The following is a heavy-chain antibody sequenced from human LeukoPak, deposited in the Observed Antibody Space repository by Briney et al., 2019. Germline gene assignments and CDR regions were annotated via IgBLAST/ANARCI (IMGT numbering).Heavy chain of an antibody. V-gene: IGHV1-46*01. J-gene: IGHJ4*02. CDR1: GYTFTSYY. CDR2: INPSGGST. CDR3: ARGGSGSYSKGGFDY. Sequence: GASVKVSCTASGYTFTSYYMHWVRQAPGQGLEWMGIINPSGGSTSYAQKFQGRVTMTRDMSTSTVYMELSSLRSEDAAVYYCARGGSGSYSKGGFDYWGQGTLVTVSS. D-gene: IGHD3-10*01.